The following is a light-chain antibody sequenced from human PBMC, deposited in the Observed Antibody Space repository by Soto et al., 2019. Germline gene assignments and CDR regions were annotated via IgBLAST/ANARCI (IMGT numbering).Light chain of an antibody. CDR3: SSYTGSSTLMV. J-gene: IGLJ2*01. CDR1: SSDVGGYNY. Sequence: QSALTQPASVSGSPGQSITISCTGTSSDVGGYNYVSWYQQHPGKAPKLMIYDVSNRPSGVSNRFSGSKSGNTASLTISGRQDEDEADDYCSSYTGSSTLMVFGGGTKLTVL. CDR2: DVS. V-gene: IGLV2-14*01.